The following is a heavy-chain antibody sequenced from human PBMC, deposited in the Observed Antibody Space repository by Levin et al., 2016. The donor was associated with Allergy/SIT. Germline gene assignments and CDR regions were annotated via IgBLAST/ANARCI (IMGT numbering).Heavy chain of an antibody. J-gene: IGHJ6*02. V-gene: IGHV3-66*01. CDR1: GFIVGANY. CDR2: MYTGGET. CDR3: ARGRQVSDFYYSYGMDV. Sequence: GESLKISCVASGFIVGANYMSWVRQAPGKGLEWVAVMYTGGETYYADNVKGRFIIARDRSKNTLSLQMDRLTAEDTAVYYCARGRQVSDFYYSYGMDVWGQGTTVVVSS. D-gene: IGHD3-3*01.